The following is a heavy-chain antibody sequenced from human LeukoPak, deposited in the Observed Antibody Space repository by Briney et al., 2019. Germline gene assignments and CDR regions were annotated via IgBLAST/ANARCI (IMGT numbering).Heavy chain of an antibody. CDR1: GFTFSSYW. V-gene: IGHV3-7*01. CDR3: ARDRMAAAHDAFDI. Sequence: PGGSLRLSCAASGFTFSSYWMSWVRQAPGKGLEWVANIKQDGSEKYYVDSVKGRFTISRNNAKNSLYLQMNSLRAEDTAVYYCARDRMAAAHDAFDIWGQGTMVTVSS. J-gene: IGHJ3*02. CDR2: IKQDGSEK. D-gene: IGHD6-13*01.